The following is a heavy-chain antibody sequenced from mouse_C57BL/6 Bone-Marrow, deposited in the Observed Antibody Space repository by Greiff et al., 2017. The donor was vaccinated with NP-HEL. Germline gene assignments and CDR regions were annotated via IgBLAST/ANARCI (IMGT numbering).Heavy chain of an antibody. Sequence: QVQLQQSGAELARPGASVKLSCKASGYTFTSYGISWVKQRTGQGLEWIGEIYPRSGNTYYNEKLKGKATLTADKSSSTAYMELRSLTSEDSAVYFCARSPYYYGFDYWGQGTTLTVSS. V-gene: IGHV1-81*01. CDR1: GYTFTSYG. CDR2: IYPRSGNT. D-gene: IGHD1-1*01. J-gene: IGHJ2*01. CDR3: ARSPYYYGFDY.